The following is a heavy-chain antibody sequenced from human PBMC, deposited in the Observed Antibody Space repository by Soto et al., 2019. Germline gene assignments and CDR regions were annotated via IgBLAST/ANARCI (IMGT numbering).Heavy chain of an antibody. Sequence: LRLSCAASGFTFSSYAMGWVRQAPGKGLEWVSGISSSGGSTYYADSVKGRFTISRDNSKNTLFLRMNRPRVEDTAVYYCMRPAPRGRHYFYFGMDVWGQGTTVTVSS. J-gene: IGHJ6*02. V-gene: IGHV3-23*01. D-gene: IGHD3-10*01. CDR2: ISSSGGST. CDR1: GFTFSSYA. CDR3: MRPAPRGRHYFYFGMDV.